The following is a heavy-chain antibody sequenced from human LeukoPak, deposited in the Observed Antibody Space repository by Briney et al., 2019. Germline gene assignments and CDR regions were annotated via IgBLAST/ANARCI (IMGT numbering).Heavy chain of an antibody. J-gene: IGHJ6*03. CDR1: GGSISSYY. Sequence: SETLSLTCTVSGGSISSYYWSWIRQPPGKGLEYIGYIYYSGSTNYNPSLKSRVTISVDTSKNQFSLQLNSVTPEDTAVYCCAREPGASMRTIFGVVIEGTHYYYMDVWGKGTTVTVSS. CDR3: AREPGASMRTIFGVVIEGTHYYYMDV. V-gene: IGHV4-59*12. D-gene: IGHD3-3*01. CDR2: IYYSGST.